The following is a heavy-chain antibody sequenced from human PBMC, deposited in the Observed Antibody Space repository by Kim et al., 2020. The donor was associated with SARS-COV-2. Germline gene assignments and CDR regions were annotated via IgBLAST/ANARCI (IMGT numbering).Heavy chain of an antibody. CDR1: GFIFSSYA. J-gene: IGHJ6*02. Sequence: GGSLRLSCAASGFIFSSYAMIWVRQAPGEGLEWLATIWYDGSNKYYKDSVKGRFTISRDNSKNTLYLQMNSLRAGDMAVYYCAREPITGYGLDVWGQGTT. V-gene: IGHV3-33*01. D-gene: IGHD3-3*01. CDR2: IWYDGSNK. CDR3: AREPITGYGLDV.